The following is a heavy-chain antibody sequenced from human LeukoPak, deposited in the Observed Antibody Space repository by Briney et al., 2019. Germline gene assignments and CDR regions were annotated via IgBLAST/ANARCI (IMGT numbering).Heavy chain of an antibody. D-gene: IGHD1-26*01. V-gene: IGHV4-59*11. CDR1: GGSISSHY. Sequence: HSETLSLTCTVSGGSISSHYWSWIRQPPGKGLEWIGYIYYSGSTNYNPSLKSRVTISVDTSKNQFSLKLSSVTAADTAVYYCARYGGATPFYYYYYYMDVWGKGTTVTVSS. CDR3: ARYGGATPFYYYYYYMDV. J-gene: IGHJ6*03. CDR2: IYYSGST.